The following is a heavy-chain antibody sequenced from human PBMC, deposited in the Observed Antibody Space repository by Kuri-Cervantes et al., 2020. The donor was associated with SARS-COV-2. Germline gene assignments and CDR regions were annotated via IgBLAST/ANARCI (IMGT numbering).Heavy chain of an antibody. Sequence: SQTLSLTCAVYGGSFSGYYWSWIRQPPGKGLEWIGEINHSGSTNYNPSLKSRATISVDTSKNQFSLKLSSVTAADTAVYYCARRAGYYYFDYWGQGTLVTGSS. CDR1: GGSFSGYY. V-gene: IGHV4-34*01. J-gene: IGHJ4*02. CDR3: ARRAGYYYFDY. D-gene: IGHD3-9*01. CDR2: INHSGST.